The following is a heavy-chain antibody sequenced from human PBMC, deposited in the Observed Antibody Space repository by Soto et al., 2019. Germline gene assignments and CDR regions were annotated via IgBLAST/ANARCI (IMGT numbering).Heavy chain of an antibody. D-gene: IGHD1-26*01. CDR1: GFTFSSYG. V-gene: IGHV3-33*01. CDR3: ARDWAVGGTTAVVRY. CDR2: IWYDGRSK. J-gene: IGHJ4*02. Sequence: QVQLVESGGGVVQPGRSLRLSCAASGFTFSSYGMHWVRQAPGKGLEWVAVIWYDGRSKYYADSVKGRFTISRDNYTNALYLQMNSLRAEDTAVYYCARDWAVGGTTAVVRYWGQGTLVTVSS.